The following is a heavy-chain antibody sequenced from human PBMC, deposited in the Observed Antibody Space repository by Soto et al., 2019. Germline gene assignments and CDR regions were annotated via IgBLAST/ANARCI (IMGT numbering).Heavy chain of an antibody. J-gene: IGHJ4*02. Sequence: GGSLRRSWEASGFTFSSYGMSWVRQAPGKGLEWVSSITVSGGSTYYADSVKGRFTISRDNSKNTLYLQMNSLRAEDTAVYYCAKDRMGRSGRLAAAGAFDYWGQGTLVTVSS. V-gene: IGHV3-23*01. CDR1: GFTFSSYG. CDR2: ITVSGGST. CDR3: AKDRMGRSGRLAAAGAFDY. D-gene: IGHD6-13*01.